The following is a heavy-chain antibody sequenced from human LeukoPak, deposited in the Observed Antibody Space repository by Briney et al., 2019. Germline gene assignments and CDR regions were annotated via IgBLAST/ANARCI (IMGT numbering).Heavy chain of an antibody. Sequence: PETLSLTCTVSGGSISSYYWSWIRQPPGKGLEWIGYIYYSGSTNYNPSLKSRVTISVDTSKNQFSLKLSSVTAADTAVYYCACGIAVADPFDYWGQGTLVTVSS. CDR1: GGSISSYY. CDR2: IYYSGST. CDR3: ACGIAVADPFDY. D-gene: IGHD6-19*01. V-gene: IGHV4-59*08. J-gene: IGHJ4*02.